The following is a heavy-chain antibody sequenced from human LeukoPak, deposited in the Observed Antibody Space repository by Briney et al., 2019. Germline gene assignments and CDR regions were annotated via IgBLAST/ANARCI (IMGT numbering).Heavy chain of an antibody. CDR3: AKDRYSSGSFFVSPNDY. J-gene: IGHJ4*02. D-gene: IGHD6-19*01. Sequence: GGSLRLSCAASGFTFSSYSMNWVRQAPGKGLEWVSYISSSSSTIYYADSVKGRFTISRDNSKNTLYLQMNSLRAEDTAVYYCAKDRYSSGSFFVSPNDYWGQGTLVTVSS. V-gene: IGHV3-48*01. CDR1: GFTFSSYS. CDR2: ISSSSSTI.